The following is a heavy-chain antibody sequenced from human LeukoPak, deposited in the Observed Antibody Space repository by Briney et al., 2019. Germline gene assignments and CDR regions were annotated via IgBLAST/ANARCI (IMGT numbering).Heavy chain of an antibody. J-gene: IGHJ4*02. D-gene: IGHD3-10*01. V-gene: IGHV3-23*01. CDR3: AKDLSPLYYGSGSYSDY. CDR2: ISGSGGST. CDR1: GFTFSSYW. Sequence: GGSLRLSCAASGFTFSSYWMNWVRQAPGKGLEWVSAISGSGGSTYYADSVKGRFTISRDNSKNTLYLQMNSLRAEDTAVYYCAKDLSPLYYGSGSYSDYWGQGTLVTVSS.